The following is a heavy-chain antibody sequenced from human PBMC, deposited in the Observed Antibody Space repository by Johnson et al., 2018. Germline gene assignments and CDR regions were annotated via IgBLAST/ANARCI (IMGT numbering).Heavy chain of an antibody. Sequence: QVQLVQSGGGVVQXGRSLRLSCAASGFTFSSYAMHWVRQAPGKGLEWVAVISYDGSNKYYTDSVKGRFTISRDNSKNTVHLPTNSLRAEDTAVYYCAKDLTDCGSDTCSASLFYYGMDVWGQGTTVTISS. CDR2: ISYDGSNK. CDR3: AKDLTDCGSDTCSASLFYYGMDV. CDR1: GFTFSSYA. J-gene: IGHJ6*02. D-gene: IGHD2-2*01. V-gene: IGHV3-30-3*01.